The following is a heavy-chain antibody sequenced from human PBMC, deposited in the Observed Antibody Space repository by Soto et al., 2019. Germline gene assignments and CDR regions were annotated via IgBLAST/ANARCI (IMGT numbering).Heavy chain of an antibody. J-gene: IGHJ5*02. CDR1: CYTFTSYG. Sequence: VPVSCTASCYTFTSYGISWVRQAPGQGLEWMGWISAYNGNTNYAQKLQGRVTMTTDTSTSTAYMELRSLRSDDTAVYYCARTHYGSGVAFDPWGQGTLVTVAS. D-gene: IGHD3-10*01. CDR2: ISAYNGNT. V-gene: IGHV1-18*04. CDR3: ARTHYGSGVAFDP.